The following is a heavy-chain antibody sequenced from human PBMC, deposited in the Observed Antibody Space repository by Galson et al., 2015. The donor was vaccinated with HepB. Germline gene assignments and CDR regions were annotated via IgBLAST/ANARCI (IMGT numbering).Heavy chain of an antibody. J-gene: IGHJ6*02. D-gene: IGHD6-13*01. V-gene: IGHV3-74*01. CDR2: INSDGSDT. Sequence: SLRLSCAASGFGLSTYWIDWVRQSPGKGLLWVSRINSDGSDTSHADSVRGRITISRDNVKNTLYLQMNSLRVEDTGVYYCARTLRIAPDPQRAWEYFSYGMDVWGQGTTVTVSS. CDR3: ARTLRIAPDPQRAWEYFSYGMDV. CDR1: GFGLSTYW.